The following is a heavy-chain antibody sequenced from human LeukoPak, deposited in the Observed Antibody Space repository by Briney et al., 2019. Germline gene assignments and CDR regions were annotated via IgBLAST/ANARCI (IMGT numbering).Heavy chain of an antibody. D-gene: IGHD6-13*01. CDR1: GYTFTGYY. CDR2: INPNSGGT. Sequence: ASVKVSCKASGYTFTGYYMHWVRQAPGQGLEWMGWINPNSGGTNYAQKFQGRVTMTRDTSISTAYMELSRLRSDDTPVYYCARDKARQQLNWFDPWGQGTLVTVSS. V-gene: IGHV1-2*02. CDR3: ARDKARQQLNWFDP. J-gene: IGHJ5*02.